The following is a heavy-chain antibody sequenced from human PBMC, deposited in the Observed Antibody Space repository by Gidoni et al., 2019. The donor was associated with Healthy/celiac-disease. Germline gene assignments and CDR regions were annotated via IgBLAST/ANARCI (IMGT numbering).Heavy chain of an antibody. J-gene: IGHJ5*02. Sequence: EVQLLESGGGLVQPGGSLRISCAASGFTFSSYAMSWVRQAPGTGLEWVSAISGSGGSIYYADSVKGRFTISRDNSKNTLYLQMNSLRAEDTAVYYCAKNPGPRIAVAGTGWFDPWGQGTLVTVSS. CDR2: ISGSGGSI. CDR1: GFTFSSYA. D-gene: IGHD6-19*01. V-gene: IGHV3-23*01. CDR3: AKNPGPRIAVAGTGWFDP.